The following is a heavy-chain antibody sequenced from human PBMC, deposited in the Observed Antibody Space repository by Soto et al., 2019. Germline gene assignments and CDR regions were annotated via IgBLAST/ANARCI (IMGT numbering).Heavy chain of an antibody. CDR3: AKDPIQAVNLWSRLGA. D-gene: IGHD2-2*01. Sequence: PGGSLRLSCAGSGFTFSTYGLHWVRQPPGKGLEWVAFVSFDGSEKYYAESVKGRFTISRDNPRNTLFLQLTSLRTEDTAVYFCAKDPIQAVNLWSRLGACGRGTMFTVYS. J-gene: IGHJ5*01. CDR2: VSFDGSEK. V-gene: IGHV3-30*02. CDR1: GFTFSTYG.